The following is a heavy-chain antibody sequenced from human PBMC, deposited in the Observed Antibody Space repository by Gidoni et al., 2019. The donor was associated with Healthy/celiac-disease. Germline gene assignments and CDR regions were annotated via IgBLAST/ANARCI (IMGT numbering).Heavy chain of an antibody. CDR1: GFTFSSYS. J-gene: IGHJ2*01. CDR2: ISSSSSSI. V-gene: IGHV3-21*01. D-gene: IGHD1-26*01. Sequence: EVQLVESGGGLVKPGGSLRLSCAASGFTFSSYSMNWVRQAPGKGLEWVSSISSSSSSIYYAASVKGRFTISRDNAKNSLYLQMNSLRAEDTAVYYCARDRVGATRHFDLWGRGTLVTVSS. CDR3: ARDRVGATRHFDL.